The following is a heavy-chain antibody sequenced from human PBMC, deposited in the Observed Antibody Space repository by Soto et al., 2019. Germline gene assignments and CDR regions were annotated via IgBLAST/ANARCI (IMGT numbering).Heavy chain of an antibody. CDR2: IYPGDSDT. J-gene: IGHJ4*02. V-gene: IGHV5-51*01. CDR3: ARLGSGFGYSGYEFHPFDY. CDR1: GYSFTSYW. Sequence: GESLKISCKGSGYSFTSYWIGWVRQMPGKGLEWMGIIYPGDSDTRYSPSFQGQVTISADKSISTAYLQWSGLKASDTAMYYCARLGSGFGYSGYEFHPFDYWGQGTLVTVSS. D-gene: IGHD5-12*01.